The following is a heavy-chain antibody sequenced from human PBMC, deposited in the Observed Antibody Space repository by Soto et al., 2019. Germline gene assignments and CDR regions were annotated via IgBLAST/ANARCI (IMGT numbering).Heavy chain of an antibody. CDR3: AKAISGYNAPLDH. CDR1: GFTFSSYA. CDR2: ISGSDSST. J-gene: IGHJ4*02. D-gene: IGHD5-12*01. V-gene: IGHV3-23*01. Sequence: EVLLLESGGGLVQPGGSLRLSCAASGFTFSSYAMNWVRQAPGKGLEWVSVISGSDSSTYYADSVKGRFTISRDNSKNTLDVQMNSLRAEDTAVYYCAKAISGYNAPLDHWGQGTRVTVSS.